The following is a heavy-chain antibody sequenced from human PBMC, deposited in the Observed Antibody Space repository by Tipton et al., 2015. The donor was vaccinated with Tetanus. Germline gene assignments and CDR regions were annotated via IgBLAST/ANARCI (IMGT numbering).Heavy chain of an antibody. D-gene: IGHD5-18*01. J-gene: IGHJ2*01. CDR3: ARGGSYSYGPRGFDL. CDR2: IYYSGST. CDR1: GGSISGSPYF. V-gene: IGHV4-31*02. Sequence: LRLSCTVSGGSISGSPYFWNWIRQQPGKGPEWIGYIYYSGSTYYNPSLKSRVTISVDTPKNQFSLKLTSLTVADTAVYYCARGGSYSYGPRGFDLWGRGTLVTVSS.